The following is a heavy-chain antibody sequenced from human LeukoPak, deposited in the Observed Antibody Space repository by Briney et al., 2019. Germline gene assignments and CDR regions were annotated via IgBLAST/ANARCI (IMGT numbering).Heavy chain of an antibody. CDR2: ISGSGGST. J-gene: IGHJ4*02. V-gene: IGHV3-23*01. Sequence: PGGSLRPSCAASGFTFSSYSMNWVRQAPGKGLEWVSAISGSGGSTYYADSVKGRFTISRDNSKNTLYLQMNSLRAEDTAVYYCAKEGDSSSSENYWGQGTLVTVSS. D-gene: IGHD6-6*01. CDR1: GFTFSSYS. CDR3: AKEGDSSSSENY.